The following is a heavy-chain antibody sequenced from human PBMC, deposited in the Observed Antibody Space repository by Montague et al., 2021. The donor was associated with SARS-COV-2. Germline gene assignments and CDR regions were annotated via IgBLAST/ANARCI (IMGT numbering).Heavy chain of an antibody. D-gene: IGHD3-10*01. J-gene: IGHJ6*02. CDR2: ISSNGGST. V-gene: IGHV3-64*01. Sequence: SLRLSCAASGLTFSSYAMHWVRQAPGKGLEYVSAISSNGGSTYYANSVKGRFTISRDNSKNTLYLQMGSLRAEDMAVYYCARGAHVLLWFGESYYYGMDVWGQGTTVTVSS. CDR1: GLTFSSYA. CDR3: ARGAHVLLWFGESYYYGMDV.